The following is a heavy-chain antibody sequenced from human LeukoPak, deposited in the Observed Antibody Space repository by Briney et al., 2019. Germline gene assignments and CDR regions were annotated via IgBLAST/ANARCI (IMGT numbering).Heavy chain of an antibody. CDR3: ASKTGGSGSPFDY. J-gene: IGHJ4*02. Sequence: GASVKVSCKASGYTFTGYYMHWVRQAPGQGLEWMGWVSPHSGATNYAQKFQGRVTMIRDTSISTAYMELSRLRSDDTAVYYCASKTGGSGSPFDYWGQGTLVTVSS. V-gene: IGHV1-2*02. CDR1: GYTFTGYY. D-gene: IGHD3-10*01. CDR2: VSPHSGAT.